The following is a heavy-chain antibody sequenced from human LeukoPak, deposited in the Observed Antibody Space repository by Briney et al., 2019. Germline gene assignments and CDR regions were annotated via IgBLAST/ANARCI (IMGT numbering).Heavy chain of an antibody. V-gene: IGHV3-11*04. CDR1: GFTFSDSY. CDR3: AKDSSGWYASPFDY. CDR2: ISGSGHDI. J-gene: IGHJ4*02. Sequence: GGSLRLSCAASGFTFSDSYMTWVRQAPGKGVEWVAYISGSGHDINYSDSVKGRFTISRDNAKNSLYLQMSSLRAEDTAVYYCAKDSSGWYASPFDYWGQGTLVTVSS. D-gene: IGHD6-19*01.